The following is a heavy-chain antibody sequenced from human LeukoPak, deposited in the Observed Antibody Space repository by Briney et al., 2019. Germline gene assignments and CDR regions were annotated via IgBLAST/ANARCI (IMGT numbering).Heavy chain of an antibody. Sequence: ASVKVSCKASGYTFTGYYMHWVRQAPGQGLEWMGWINPNSGGTNYAQKFQGRVTMTRDTSISTAYMELSRLRSDDTAVYYCARAFFPYYYDSSVSRGIDYWGQGTLVTVSS. D-gene: IGHD3-22*01. V-gene: IGHV1-2*02. J-gene: IGHJ4*02. CDR1: GYTFTGYY. CDR3: ARAFFPYYYDSSVSRGIDY. CDR2: INPNSGGT.